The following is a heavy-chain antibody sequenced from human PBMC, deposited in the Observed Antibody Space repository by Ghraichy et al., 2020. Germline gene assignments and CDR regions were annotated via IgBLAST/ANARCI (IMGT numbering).Heavy chain of an antibody. J-gene: IGHJ1*01. CDR1: GGAINSYY. CDR2: LHYSGGT. V-gene: IGHV4-59*01. Sequence: SETLSLTCTVSGGAINSYYWSWIRQPPGKGLEFIGYLHYSGGTNYNPSLKSRVTMSLDTSKNQFSLRLTSVTTADTAFYYCARSSVDTAPSRSFQHWGQGTLFIVSS. CDR3: ARSSVDTAPSRSFQH. D-gene: IGHD5-18*01.